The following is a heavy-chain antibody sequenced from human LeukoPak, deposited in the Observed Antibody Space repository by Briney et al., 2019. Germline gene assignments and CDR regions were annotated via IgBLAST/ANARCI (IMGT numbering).Heavy chain of an antibody. V-gene: IGHV3-7*01. CDR2: IKQDGSEK. CDR3: ARDNDGLEWLLYDY. Sequence: PGGSLRLSCAASGFTFSSYWMSWVRQAPGKGLEWVVNIKQDGSEKYYVDSVKGRFTISRDNAKNSLYLQVNSLRAEDTAVYYCARDNDGLEWLLYDYWGQGTLVTVSS. J-gene: IGHJ4*02. CDR1: GFTFSSYW. D-gene: IGHD3-3*01.